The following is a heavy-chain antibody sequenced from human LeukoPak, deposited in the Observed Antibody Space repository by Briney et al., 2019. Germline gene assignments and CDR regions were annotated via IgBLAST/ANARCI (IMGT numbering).Heavy chain of an antibody. CDR3: ARQSCSSTSCYYYYYYGMDV. J-gene: IGHJ6*02. D-gene: IGHD2-2*01. V-gene: IGHV5-51*01. CDR1: GYSFTSYW. Sequence: GESLQISCKGSGYSFTSYWIGWVRQMPGKGLEWMGIIYPGDSDTRYSPSFQGQVTISADKSISTAYLQWSSLKASDTAMYYCARQSCSSTSCYYYYYYGMDVWGQGTTVTVSS. CDR2: IYPGDSDT.